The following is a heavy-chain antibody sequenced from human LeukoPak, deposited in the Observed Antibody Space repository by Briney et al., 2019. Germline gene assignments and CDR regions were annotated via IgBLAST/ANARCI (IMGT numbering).Heavy chain of an antibody. CDR1: GGTFSSYA. J-gene: IGHJ4*02. D-gene: IGHD5-18*01. CDR3: ASAIQLWLPTSFDY. CDR2: ITPIFGTA. Sequence: ASVKVSCKASGGTFSSYAISWVRQAPGQGLEWMGGITPIFGTANYAQKFQGRVTITADESTSTAYMELSSLRSEDTAVYYCASAIQLWLPTSFDYWGQGTLVTVSS. V-gene: IGHV1-69*13.